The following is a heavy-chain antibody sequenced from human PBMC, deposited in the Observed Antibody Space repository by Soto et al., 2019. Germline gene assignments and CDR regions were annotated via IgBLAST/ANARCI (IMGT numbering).Heavy chain of an antibody. Sequence: QVTLKESGPVLVKPTETLTLTCTVSGFSLSNARMGVSWIRQPPGKALEWLAHIFSNDEKSYSTSLKSRLTISTDTSKSQVVLTMTNMDPVDTATYYCARIDHYYYYYGMDVWGQGTTVTVSS. V-gene: IGHV2-26*01. CDR1: GFSLSNARMG. J-gene: IGHJ6*02. CDR2: IFSNDEK. CDR3: ARIDHYYYYYGMDV.